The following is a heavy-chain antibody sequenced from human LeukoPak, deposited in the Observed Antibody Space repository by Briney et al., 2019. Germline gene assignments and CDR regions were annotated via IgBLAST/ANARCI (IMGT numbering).Heavy chain of an antibody. V-gene: IGHV4-34*01. CDR2: INHSGST. J-gene: IGHJ4*02. CDR3: ARGGYGPGSHYKY. D-gene: IGHD3-10*01. CDR1: GGSITGCY. Sequence: SETLSLTCAVNGGSITGCYWSWIRQFPGKGLEWIGEINHSGSTNYNSSLKSRLTISVDTSKNQLSLKLSSVTAADTAIYYCARGGYGPGSHYKYWGQGTLVTVSS.